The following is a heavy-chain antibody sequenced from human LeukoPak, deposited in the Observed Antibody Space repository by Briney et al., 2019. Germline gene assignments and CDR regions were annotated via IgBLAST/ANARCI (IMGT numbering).Heavy chain of an antibody. CDR2: INPNSGGT. D-gene: IGHD5-24*01. CDR3: ARDRDGYNGYTD. V-gene: IGHV1-2*02. Sequence: ASVKVSCKASGYTFTGYYMHWVRQAPGQGLEWMGWINPNSGGTNYAQKFQGRVTMTRDTSISTVYMELSRLRSDDTAVYYCARDRDGYNGYTDWGQGTLVTVSS. CDR1: GYTFTGYY. J-gene: IGHJ4*02.